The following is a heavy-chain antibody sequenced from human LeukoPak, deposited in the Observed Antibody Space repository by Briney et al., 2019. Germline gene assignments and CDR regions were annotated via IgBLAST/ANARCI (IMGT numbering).Heavy chain of an antibody. CDR2: ISNSGSTI. J-gene: IGHJ3*02. Sequence: GGSLRLSCAASGFTFSDYYMSWIRQAPGKGLEWVSYISNSGSTIYYADSVKGRFTISRDNSKNTLYLQMNSLRAEDTAVYYCARGGVAADAFDIWGQGTMVTVSS. D-gene: IGHD3-10*01. CDR1: GFTFSDYY. V-gene: IGHV3-11*04. CDR3: ARGGVAADAFDI.